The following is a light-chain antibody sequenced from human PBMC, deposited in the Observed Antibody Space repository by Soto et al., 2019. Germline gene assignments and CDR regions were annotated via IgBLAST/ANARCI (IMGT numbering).Light chain of an antibody. V-gene: IGKV3-20*01. CDR1: QSISSNF. CDR3: QQYGGSPRT. Sequence: EIVLTQSPGTLSLSPGEGATLSCRASQSISSNFLAWYQQKRGQAPRLLIHGASNRATGIPDRFSGSGSGTDFTLTITRLEPEDFAVYYCQQYGGSPRTFGQVTKVDIK. CDR2: GAS. J-gene: IGKJ1*01.